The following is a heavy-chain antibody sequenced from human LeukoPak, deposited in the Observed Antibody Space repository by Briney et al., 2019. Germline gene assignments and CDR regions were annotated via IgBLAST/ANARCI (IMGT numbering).Heavy chain of an antibody. CDR2: MYYSGGI. J-gene: IGHJ4*02. V-gene: IGHV4-59*01. Sequence: PSETLSLTCTVSGGSISSYYWSWIRQPPGKGLEWIGYMYYSGGINYKPSLKSRVTISVDTSKNQFSRRLSSVTAGDTAVYYCAGHVNTAMVLKDWGQGTLVTVSS. D-gene: IGHD5-18*01. CDR1: GGSISSYY. CDR3: AGHVNTAMVLKD.